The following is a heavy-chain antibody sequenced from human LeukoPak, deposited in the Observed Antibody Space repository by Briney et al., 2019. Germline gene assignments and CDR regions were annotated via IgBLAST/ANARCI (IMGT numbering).Heavy chain of an antibody. J-gene: IGHJ4*02. D-gene: IGHD6-19*01. CDR3: ARDGAVAEGDY. Sequence: GGSLRLSCAASGFTFSSYAMHWVRQAPGKGLEWVAVISYDGSNKYYADSVKGRFTIFRDNSKNSLYLQMNSLRAEDTAVYYCARDGAVAEGDYWGQGTLVTVSS. CDR2: ISYDGSNK. V-gene: IGHV3-30-3*01. CDR1: GFTFSSYA.